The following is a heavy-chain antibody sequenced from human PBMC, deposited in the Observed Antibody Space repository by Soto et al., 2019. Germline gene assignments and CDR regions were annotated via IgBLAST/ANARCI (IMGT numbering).Heavy chain of an antibody. V-gene: IGHV4-59*12. J-gene: IGHJ4*02. CDR2: IYYSGSI. D-gene: IGHD2-8*02. CDR3: ARDKITGLFEY. Sequence: SETLSLTCTVSGGSISSYYWSWIRQPPGKGLEWIGYIYYSGSINYNPSLKSRVTISVDTSKNQFSLKLSSVTAADTAVYYCARDKITGLFEYWGQGTLVTVSS. CDR1: GGSISSYY.